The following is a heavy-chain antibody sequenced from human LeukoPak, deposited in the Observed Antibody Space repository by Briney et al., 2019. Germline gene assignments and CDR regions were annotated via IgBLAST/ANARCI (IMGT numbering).Heavy chain of an antibody. CDR1: GGSLSSYH. Sequence: SETLSLTRTVSGGSLSSYHWSWIRQPAGRGLEWIGRVFASGTTNYSPSLESRVTMSVDTAKNQFSLRMRSVTAADTAVYYCARVWDAVFDYWGQGILVTVSS. D-gene: IGHD1-26*01. V-gene: IGHV4-4*07. CDR2: VFASGTT. J-gene: IGHJ4*02. CDR3: ARVWDAVFDY.